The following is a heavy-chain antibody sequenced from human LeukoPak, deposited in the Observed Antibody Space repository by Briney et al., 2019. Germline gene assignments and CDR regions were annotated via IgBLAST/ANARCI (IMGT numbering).Heavy chain of an antibody. CDR1: GGSISSYY. Sequence: PSETLSLTCTVSGGSISSYYWGWIRQPPGKGLEWIGSIYYSGSTYYNPSLKSRVTISVDTSKNEFSLKLSSVTAADTAVYYCARLRDIAGGSYWGQGTLVTVSS. D-gene: IGHD6-13*01. V-gene: IGHV4-39*01. CDR2: IYYSGST. J-gene: IGHJ4*02. CDR3: ARLRDIAGGSY.